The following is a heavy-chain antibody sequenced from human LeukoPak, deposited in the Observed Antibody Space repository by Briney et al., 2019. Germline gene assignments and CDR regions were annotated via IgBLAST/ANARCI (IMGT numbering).Heavy chain of an antibody. CDR2: MKGGGET. J-gene: IGHJ4*02. V-gene: IGHV3-69-1*01. CDR1: GFSFTNYV. D-gene: IGHD3-9*01. Sequence: GGSLRLSCAASGFSFTNYVMSWVRQAPARGPEWLSSMKGGGETFYADSVKGRFTISRGNAKNSLYLQMNSLRAEDTAVYYCARTVLRYFPGGRYYFDYWGQGTLVTVSS. CDR3: ARTVLRYFPGGRYYFDY.